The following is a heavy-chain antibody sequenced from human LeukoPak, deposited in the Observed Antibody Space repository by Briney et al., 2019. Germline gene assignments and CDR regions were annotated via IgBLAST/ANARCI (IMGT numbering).Heavy chain of an antibody. D-gene: IGHD5-12*01. Sequence: GRSLRLSCAASGFTFSSYGMHWVRQAPRRGLEWVAVIWYDGSNKYYADSVKGRFTISKDNSKNTLYLQMNSLRAEDTAVYYCARSRPFSVATFDYWGQGTLVTVSS. V-gene: IGHV3-33*01. J-gene: IGHJ4*02. CDR1: GFTFSSYG. CDR2: IWYDGSNK. CDR3: ARSRPFSVATFDY.